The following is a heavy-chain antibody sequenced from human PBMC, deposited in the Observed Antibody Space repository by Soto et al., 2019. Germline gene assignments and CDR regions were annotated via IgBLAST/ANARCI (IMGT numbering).Heavy chain of an antibody. CDR3: SRQDCSGDACLHPN. Sequence: SETLSLTCTVSGGSISSYYWSWIRQPPGKGLEWIGYIYYSGSTNYNPSLKSRVTISVDTSKNQFSLKLSSVTAEDTAVYYCSRQDCSGDACLHPNWGQGTLVTVSS. J-gene: IGHJ4*02. V-gene: IGHV4-59*08. D-gene: IGHD2-15*01. CDR2: IYYSGST. CDR1: GGSISSYY.